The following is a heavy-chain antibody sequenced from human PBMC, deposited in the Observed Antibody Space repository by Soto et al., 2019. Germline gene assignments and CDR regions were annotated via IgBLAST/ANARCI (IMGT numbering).Heavy chain of an antibody. V-gene: IGHV3-33*01. D-gene: IGHD6-19*01. CDR3: ARDRRIAVAGALTLDY. CDR1: GFTFSSYG. CDR2: IWYDGSNK. Sequence: GGSLRLSCVASGFTFSSYGMHWVRQAPGKGLEWVAVIWYDGSNKYYADSVKGRFTISRDNSKNTLYLQMNSLRAEDTAVYYCARDRRIAVAGALTLDYWGQGTLVTVSS. J-gene: IGHJ4*02.